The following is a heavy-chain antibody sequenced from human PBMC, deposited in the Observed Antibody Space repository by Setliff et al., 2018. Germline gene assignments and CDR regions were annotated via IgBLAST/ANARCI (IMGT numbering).Heavy chain of an antibody. CDR3: AKDLYISSSGYYYGMDV. Sequence: GGSLRLSCAASGFTFSSYWMSWVRQAPGKGLEWVANIKQDGSEKYYADSVKGRFTISRDNSKNTLFLQMNSLRAEDTAMYYCAKDLYISSSGYYYGMDVWGQGTTVTVSS. CDR1: GFTFSSYW. J-gene: IGHJ6*02. D-gene: IGHD6-6*01. V-gene: IGHV3-7*01. CDR2: IKQDGSEK.